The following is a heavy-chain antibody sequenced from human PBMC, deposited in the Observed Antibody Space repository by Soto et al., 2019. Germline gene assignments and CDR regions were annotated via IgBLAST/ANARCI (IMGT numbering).Heavy chain of an antibody. Sequence: QVQLVESGGGVVQPGRSLRLSCAASGFTFSSYGMHWVRQAPGKGLEWVAVIWYDGSNKYYADSVKGRFTISRDNSKNTLYLQMNSLRAEDTAVYYCAREVDIVEVPAALLYWGQGTLVTVSS. CDR2: IWYDGSNK. V-gene: IGHV3-33*01. J-gene: IGHJ4*02. CDR3: AREVDIVEVPAALLY. CDR1: GFTFSSYG. D-gene: IGHD2-2*03.